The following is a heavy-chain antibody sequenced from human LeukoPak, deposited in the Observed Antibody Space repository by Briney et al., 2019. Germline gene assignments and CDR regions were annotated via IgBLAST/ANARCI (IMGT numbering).Heavy chain of an antibody. CDR3: ARENLESNYCDSSGYSYWFDP. CDR1: GYTFTSYG. J-gene: IGHJ5*02. CDR2: ISAYNGNT. D-gene: IGHD3-22*01. V-gene: IGHV1-18*01. Sequence: ASVKVSCKASGYTFTSYGISWVRQAPGQGLEWMGWISAYNGNTNYAQKLQGRVTMTTDTSTSTAYMELRSLRSDDTAVYYCARENLESNYCDSSGYSYWFDPWGQGTLVTVSS.